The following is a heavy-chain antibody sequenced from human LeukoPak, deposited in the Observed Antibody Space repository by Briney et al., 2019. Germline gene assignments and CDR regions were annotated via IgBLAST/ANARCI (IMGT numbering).Heavy chain of an antibody. Sequence: ASVKVSCKTSGYTFSNYGISWMRQAPGQGLEWLGWISAYDGNTNYAQKFQGRVSMTTDTSTSTAYMELRSLRSDDTAVYYCASRSGTFPYYFDYWGQGTQVTVSS. D-gene: IGHD2-15*01. CDR3: ASRSGTFPYYFDY. CDR2: ISAYDGNT. J-gene: IGHJ4*02. CDR1: GYTFSNYG. V-gene: IGHV1-18*01.